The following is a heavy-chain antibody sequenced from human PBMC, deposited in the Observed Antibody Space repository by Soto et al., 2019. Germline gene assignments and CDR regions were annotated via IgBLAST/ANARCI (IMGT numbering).Heavy chain of an antibody. CDR1: GYTFSTYG. Sequence: QIQLVQSGPDVKKPGASVKVSCKASGYTFSTYGLSWVRQAPGQGLEWMGWISGYNGRTNYAQKFRGRVTLTTDTTASTAYMELRSLRPADTAMYYCARDNRKELWVEGLNAMDVWGQGTTVTVSS. J-gene: IGHJ6*02. CDR3: ARDNRKELWVEGLNAMDV. CDR2: ISGYNGRT. V-gene: IGHV1-18*01. D-gene: IGHD1-7*01.